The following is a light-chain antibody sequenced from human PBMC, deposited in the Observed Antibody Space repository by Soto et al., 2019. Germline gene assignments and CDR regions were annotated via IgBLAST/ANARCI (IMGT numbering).Light chain of an antibody. CDR3: QQYGTSPYT. CDR1: QSVSSNS. J-gene: IGKJ2*01. CDR2: GAS. V-gene: IGKV3-20*01. Sequence: EIVLTQSPGTLSLSPGERATLSCRASQSVSSNSLAWYQQKPGQAPRLFIYGASSMATGIPDRFSGSGSGTDFTLTISRLEPEDFAVYYCQQYGTSPYTFGQGTKLEIK.